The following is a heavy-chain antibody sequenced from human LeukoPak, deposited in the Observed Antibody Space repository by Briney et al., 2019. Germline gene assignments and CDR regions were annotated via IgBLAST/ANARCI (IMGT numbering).Heavy chain of an antibody. J-gene: IGHJ4*02. D-gene: IGHD3-22*01. CDR2: ISYDGSNK. CDR1: GFTFSSYG. Sequence: PGGSLRLSCAASGFTFSSYGMHWGRQAPGKGLEWVAVISYDGSNKYYADSVKGRFTISRDNSKNTLYLQMNSLRAEDTAVYYCAKEAYDSSGYLGYFDYWGQGTLVIVSS. CDR3: AKEAYDSSGYLGYFDY. V-gene: IGHV3-30*18.